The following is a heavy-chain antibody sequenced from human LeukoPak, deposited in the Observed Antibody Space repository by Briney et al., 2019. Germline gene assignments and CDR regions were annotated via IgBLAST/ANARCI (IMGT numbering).Heavy chain of an antibody. V-gene: IGHV4-59*01. D-gene: IGHD3-10*01. CDR2: IYYSGST. Sequence: SETLSLTCTVSGGSISSYYWSWIRQPPGKGLEWIGYIYYSGSTNYNPSLKSRVTISVDTSKNQFSLKLSSVTAADTAVYYCARVRGDPGYFDYWGQGTLVTVSS. CDR3: ARVRGDPGYFDY. J-gene: IGHJ4*02. CDR1: GGSISSYY.